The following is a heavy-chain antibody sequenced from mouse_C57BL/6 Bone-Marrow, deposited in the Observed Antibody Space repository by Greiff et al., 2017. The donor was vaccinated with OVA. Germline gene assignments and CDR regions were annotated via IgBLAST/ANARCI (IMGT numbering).Heavy chain of an antibody. CDR1: GFTFSDYY. V-gene: IGHV5-16*02. CDR2: INYDGSST. D-gene: IGHD1-1*01. J-gene: IGHJ2*01. Sequence: EVMLVESEGGLVQPGSSMKLSCTASGFTFSDYYMAWVRQVPEKGLEWVANINYDGSSTYYLDSLKSRFIISRDNAKNILYLQMSSLKSEDTATYYCARRRSYGHFDYWGQGTTLTVSS. CDR3: ARRRSYGHFDY.